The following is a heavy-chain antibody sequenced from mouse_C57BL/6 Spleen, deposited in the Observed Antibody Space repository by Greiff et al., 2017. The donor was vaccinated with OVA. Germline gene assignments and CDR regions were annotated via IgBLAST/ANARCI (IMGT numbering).Heavy chain of an antibody. CDR1: GYTFTSYG. CDR3: ARRGYDYDDGYDFDY. CDR2: IYPRSGNT. D-gene: IGHD2-4*01. J-gene: IGHJ2*01. V-gene: IGHV1-81*01. Sequence: QVQLQQSGAELARPGASVKLSCKASGYTFTSYGISWVKQRTGQGLEWIGEIYPRSGNTYYNEKFKGKATLTADKSSSTAYMERRSLTSEDSAVYFCARRGYDYDDGYDFDYWGQGTTLTVSS.